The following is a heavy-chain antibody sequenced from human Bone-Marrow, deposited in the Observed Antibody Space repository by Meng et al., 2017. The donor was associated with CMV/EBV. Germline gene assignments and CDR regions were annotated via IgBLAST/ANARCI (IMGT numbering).Heavy chain of an antibody. J-gene: IGHJ4*02. Sequence: GESLKISCAASGFTFSSYSMNWVRQAPGKGLEWVSSISSSSSYKYYAESVKGRFTISRDNAKNSLYLQMNSLRAEDTAVYYCARVGVTIFGVVIPFDYWGQGTLVTVSS. V-gene: IGHV3-21*01. D-gene: IGHD3-3*01. CDR3: ARVGVTIFGVVIPFDY. CDR1: GFTFSSYS. CDR2: ISSSSSYK.